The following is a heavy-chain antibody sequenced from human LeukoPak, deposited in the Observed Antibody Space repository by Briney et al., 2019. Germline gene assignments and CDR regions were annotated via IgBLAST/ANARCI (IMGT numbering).Heavy chain of an antibody. CDR3: ATPAYYYGSGSYYTQFDY. Sequence: ASVKVSCKVSGYTLTELSMHWVRQAPGKGLEWMGGFYPEDGETIYAQKFQGRVTMTEDTSTDTAYMELSSLRSEDTAVYYCATPAYYYGSGSYYTQFDYWGQGTLVSVSS. J-gene: IGHJ4*02. D-gene: IGHD3-10*01. V-gene: IGHV1-24*01. CDR1: GYTLTELS. CDR2: FYPEDGET.